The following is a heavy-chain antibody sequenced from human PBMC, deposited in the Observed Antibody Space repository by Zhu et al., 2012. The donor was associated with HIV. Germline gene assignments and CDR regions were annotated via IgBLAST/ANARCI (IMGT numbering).Heavy chain of an antibody. V-gene: IGHV4-39*07. CDR1: GGSISSSSYY. J-gene: IGHJ3*02. D-gene: IGHD6-19*01. CDR2: IYYSGST. Sequence: QVQLQESGPGLVKPSETLSLTCTVSGGSISSSSYYWGWIRQPPGKGLEWIGSIYYSGSTYYNPSLKSRVTISVDTSKNQFSLKLSSVTAADTAVYYCARQGHSSPFDIWGQGTMVTVSS. CDR3: ARQGHSSPFDI.